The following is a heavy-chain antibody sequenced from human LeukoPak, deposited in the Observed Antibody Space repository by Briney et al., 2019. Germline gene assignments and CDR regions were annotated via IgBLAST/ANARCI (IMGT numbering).Heavy chain of an antibody. CDR2: INPNSGGT. Sequence: ASVKVSCKASGYTFTGYYMHWVRQAPGQGLEWMGWINPNSGGTNYAQKFQGMVTMTRDTSISTAYIALSRLRSDDTAVYYCARSRFRQQLVLAKPAEYFQHWGQGTLVTVSS. V-gene: IGHV1-2*02. D-gene: IGHD6-13*01. CDR3: ARSRFRQQLVLAKPAEYFQH. J-gene: IGHJ1*01. CDR1: GYTFTGYY.